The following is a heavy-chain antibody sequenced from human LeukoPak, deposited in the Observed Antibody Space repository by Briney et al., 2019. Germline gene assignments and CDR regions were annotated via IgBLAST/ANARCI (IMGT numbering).Heavy chain of an antibody. Sequence: GASVTVSCKASGYTFTGYGISWVRQAPGQGLEWMGWISANNANRNYAQNLQGRVTMTTDTSTSTAYMELRSLRSDDTAVYYCARDHGIAVDWFDPWGQGTLVTVSS. V-gene: IGHV1-18*04. J-gene: IGHJ5*02. D-gene: IGHD6-19*01. CDR3: ARDHGIAVDWFDP. CDR2: ISANNANR. CDR1: GYTFTGYG.